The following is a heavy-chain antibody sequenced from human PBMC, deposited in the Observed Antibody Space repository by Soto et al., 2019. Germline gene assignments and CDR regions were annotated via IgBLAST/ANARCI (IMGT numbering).Heavy chain of an antibody. CDR3: ARHPSRRYYDSSGYYYPLVYGMDV. V-gene: IGHV4-30-2*01. CDR2: IYHSGGT. D-gene: IGHD3-22*01. J-gene: IGHJ6*02. CDR1: GGSISSGGYS. Sequence: PSETLSLTCAVSGGSISSGGYSWSWIRQPPGKGLEWIGYIYHSGGTNYNPSLKSRVTISVDTSKNQFSLKLSSVTAADTAVYYCARHPSRRYYDSSGYYYPLVYGMDVWGQGTTVTVSS.